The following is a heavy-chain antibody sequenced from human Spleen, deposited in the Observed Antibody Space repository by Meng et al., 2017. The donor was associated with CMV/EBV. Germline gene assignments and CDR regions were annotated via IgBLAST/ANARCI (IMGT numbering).Heavy chain of an antibody. CDR3: ARAYSSLGTEFDY. Sequence: GESLKISCAASGFTFNEYYMSWVRQAPGKGLEWVSYINYSGSDKYYADSVKGRFTVSRDNAKNSLYLQMNSLRAEDTAVYYCARAYSSLGTEFDYWGQGTLVTVSS. J-gene: IGHJ4*02. CDR2: INYSGSDK. CDR1: GFTFNEYY. D-gene: IGHD6-13*01. V-gene: IGHV3-11*01.